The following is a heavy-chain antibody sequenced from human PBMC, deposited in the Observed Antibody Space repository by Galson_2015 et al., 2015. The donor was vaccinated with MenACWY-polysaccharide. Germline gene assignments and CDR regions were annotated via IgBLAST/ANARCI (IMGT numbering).Heavy chain of an antibody. CDR1: GGTFNSYN. CDR2: IIPILGNP. J-gene: IGHJ3*02. D-gene: IGHD4-11*01. CDR3: ARDKGILQLDVFDI. V-gene: IGHV1-69*08. Sequence: SVKVSCKASGGTFNSYNIYWVRHAPGQGLEWMGRIIPILGNPNYAQKSQGRVTITADKSSNTVYMELSSLRSEDTAIYYCARDKGILQLDVFDIWGQGTLVTVSS.